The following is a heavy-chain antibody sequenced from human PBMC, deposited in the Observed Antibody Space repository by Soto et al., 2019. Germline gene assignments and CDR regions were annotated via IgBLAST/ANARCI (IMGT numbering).Heavy chain of an antibody. D-gene: IGHD3-10*01. CDR1: GFTFSTYS. J-gene: IGHJ4*01. CDR2: ISSRSDI. V-gene: IGHV3-21*01. Sequence: GGSLILSCVGSGFTFSTYSINWVRQAPGKGLEWVSSISSRSDIYYADSVKGRFTISRDNAKNSVSLQMNSLRAEDTAVYYCARDSGDGSGASVNHHLDYWGHGTMVTVYS. CDR3: ARDSGDGSGASVNHHLDY.